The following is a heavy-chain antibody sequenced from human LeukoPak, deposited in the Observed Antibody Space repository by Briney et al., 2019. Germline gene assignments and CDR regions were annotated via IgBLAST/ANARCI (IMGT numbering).Heavy chain of an antibody. CDR3: ARHKDYYYSYMDV. Sequence: SETLSLTCSVSGDSISTSSYYWGWIRQPPGKGLEWIGTIYYSGSTYYNPSLTSRVTISVDTSKNQFSLKLSSVTAADTAVYYCARHKDYYYSYMDVWGRGTTVTISS. CDR1: GDSISTSSYY. V-gene: IGHV4-39*01. J-gene: IGHJ6*03. CDR2: IYYSGST.